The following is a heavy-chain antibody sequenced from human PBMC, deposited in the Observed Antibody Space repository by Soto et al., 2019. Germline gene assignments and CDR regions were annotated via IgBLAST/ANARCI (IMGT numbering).Heavy chain of an antibody. CDR2: IIPIFGTA. CDR1: GGTFSSYA. CDR3: ARGRTYYYDSSGYYALNYYYYYVMDV. V-gene: IGHV1-69*13. D-gene: IGHD3-22*01. J-gene: IGHJ6*02. Sequence: SVKVSCKASGGTFSSYAISWVRQAPGQGLEWMGGIIPIFGTANYAQKFQGRVTITADESTSTAYMELSSLRSEDTAVYYCARGRTYYYDSSGYYALNYYYYYVMDVWGQGTPVTVSS.